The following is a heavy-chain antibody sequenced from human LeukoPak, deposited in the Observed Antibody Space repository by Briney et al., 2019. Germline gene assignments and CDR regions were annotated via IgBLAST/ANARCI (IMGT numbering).Heavy chain of an antibody. CDR3: ARERGYSYGYASSNWFDP. Sequence: PSETLSLTCAVYGGSFSGYYWSWIRQPPGKGLEWIGEINHSGSTNYNPSLKSRVTISVDTSKNQFSLKLSSVTAADTAVYYCARERGYSYGYASSNWFDPWGQGTLVTVSS. J-gene: IGHJ5*02. V-gene: IGHV4-34*01. CDR2: INHSGST. CDR1: GGSFSGYY. D-gene: IGHD5-18*01.